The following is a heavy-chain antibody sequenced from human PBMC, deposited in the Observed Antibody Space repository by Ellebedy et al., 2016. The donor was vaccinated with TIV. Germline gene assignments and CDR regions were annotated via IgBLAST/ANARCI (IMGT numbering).Heavy chain of an antibody. CDR3: ASKLLGYCSSTSCRGYYYYYGMDV. J-gene: IGHJ6*02. V-gene: IGHV1-69*13. CDR1: GGTFSSYA. CDR2: IIPIFGTA. Sequence: SVKVSXXASGGTFSSYAISWVRQAPGQGLEWMGGIIPIFGTANYAQKFQGRVTITADESTSTAYMELSSLRSEDTAVYYCASKLLGYCSSTSCRGYYYYYGMDVWGQGTTVTVSS. D-gene: IGHD2-2*01.